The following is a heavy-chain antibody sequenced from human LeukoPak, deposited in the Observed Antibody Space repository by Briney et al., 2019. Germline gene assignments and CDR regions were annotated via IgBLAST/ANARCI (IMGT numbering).Heavy chain of an antibody. CDR1: GFTFSSFG. CDR2: ISSSSSTI. J-gene: IGHJ4*02. D-gene: IGHD2-21*01. V-gene: IGHV3-48*01. CDR3: AKEPLYYY. Sequence: GGSLRLSCAASGFTFSSFGMNWVRRAPGKGLEWVSYISSSSSTIYHADSVKGRFTIPRDNSKNTLYLQMNSLRAEDTAVYYCAKEPLYYYWGQGTLVTVSS.